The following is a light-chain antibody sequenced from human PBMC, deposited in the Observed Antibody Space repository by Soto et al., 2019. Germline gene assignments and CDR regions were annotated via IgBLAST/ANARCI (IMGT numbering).Light chain of an antibody. Sequence: EIVLTQSPGTLSLSPGERATLSCSASQRVSRSYLAWYQQKPGQAPRLLIYGASSRATGIPDRFSGSGSGTDFDLTISRLEPEDFAVYYCQQYGSSPPWTFGQGTKVDIK. V-gene: IGKV3-20*01. CDR2: GAS. CDR3: QQYGSSPPWT. J-gene: IGKJ1*01. CDR1: QRVSRSY.